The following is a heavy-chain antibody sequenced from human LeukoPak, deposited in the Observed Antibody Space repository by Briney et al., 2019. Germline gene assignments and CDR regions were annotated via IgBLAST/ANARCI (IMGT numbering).Heavy chain of an antibody. J-gene: IGHJ3*02. CDR1: GYTFTGYY. CDR2: INPNSGGT. Sequence: ASVKVPCKASGYTFTGYYMHWVRQAPGQGLEWMGWINPNSGGTNYAQKFQGRVTMTRDTSISTAYMELSRLRSDDTAVYYCARARMIVVVDAFDIWGQGTMVTVSS. V-gene: IGHV1-2*02. D-gene: IGHD3-22*01. CDR3: ARARMIVVVDAFDI.